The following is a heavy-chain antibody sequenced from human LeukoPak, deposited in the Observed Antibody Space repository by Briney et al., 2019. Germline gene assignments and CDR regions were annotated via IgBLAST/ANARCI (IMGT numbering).Heavy chain of an antibody. J-gene: IGHJ6*02. CDR1: GFTFSSYG. CDR3: AKGYGDYGYYGMDV. CDR2: ISYDGSNK. V-gene: IGHV3-30*18. D-gene: IGHD4-17*01. Sequence: GGSLRLSCAASGFTFSSYGMHWVRQAPGKGLEWVAVISYDGSNKYYADSVKGRFTISRGNSKNTLYLQMNSLRAEDTAVYYCAKGYGDYGYYGMDVWGQGTTVTVSS.